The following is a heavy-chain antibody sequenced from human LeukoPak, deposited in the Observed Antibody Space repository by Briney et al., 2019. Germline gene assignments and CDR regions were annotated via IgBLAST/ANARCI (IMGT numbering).Heavy chain of an antibody. CDR2: IIPIFGTA. CDR3: ARNGRVRRVVKDLFEY. D-gene: IGHD3-10*01. J-gene: IGHJ4*02. V-gene: IGHV1-69*13. CDR1: GGTFSSYA. Sequence: ASVKVSCKASGGTFSSYAISWVRQAPGQGLEWMGGIIPIFGTANYAQKFQGRVTITADESTGTAYMDLRNLRSDDTAMYYCARNGRVRRVVKDLFEYWGQGTLVAVSS.